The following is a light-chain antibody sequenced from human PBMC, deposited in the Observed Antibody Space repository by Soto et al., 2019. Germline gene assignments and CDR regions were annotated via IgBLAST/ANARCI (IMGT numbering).Light chain of an antibody. CDR3: HQYGRSPAT. CDR1: QSVSSNF. V-gene: IGKV3-20*01. Sequence: LTQSPCTLSLSTGERAALSCRASQSVSSNFLAWYQQRPGQAPRLLIYGASNRATGIPDRFSGSGSETDFTLTISRLEPEDFAVYYCHQYGRSPATFGQGTKAAIK. CDR2: GAS. J-gene: IGKJ1*01.